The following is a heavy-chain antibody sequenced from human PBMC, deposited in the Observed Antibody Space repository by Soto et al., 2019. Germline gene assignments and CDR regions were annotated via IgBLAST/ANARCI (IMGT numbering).Heavy chain of an antibody. CDR1: GGSISSSNW. V-gene: IGHV4-4*02. CDR2: IYHSGST. CDR3: ARAAMGGSGWPFDY. J-gene: IGHJ4*02. Sequence: QVQLQESGPGLVKPSGTLSLTCAVSGGSISSSNWWSWVRQPPGKGLEWIGEIYHSGSTNYNPSLMGRVTISVDKSKNQYSLKRSSETAADTAVYYCARAAMGGSGWPFDYWGQGTRVTVSS. D-gene: IGHD6-25*01.